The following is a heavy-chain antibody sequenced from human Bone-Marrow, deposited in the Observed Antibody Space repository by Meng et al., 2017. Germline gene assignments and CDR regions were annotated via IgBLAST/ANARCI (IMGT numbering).Heavy chain of an antibody. J-gene: IGHJ4*02. V-gene: IGHV3-21*01. CDR1: GFTFSSYS. CDR3: ARDTFAVRGLFDY. Sequence: GESLKISCAASGFTFSSYSMNWVRQAPGKGLEWVSSISSSSSYIYYADSVKGRFTISRDNAKNSLYLQMNSLRAEDTAVYYCARDTFAVRGLFDYWGQGTLVTVSS. D-gene: IGHD3-10*01. CDR2: ISSSSSYI.